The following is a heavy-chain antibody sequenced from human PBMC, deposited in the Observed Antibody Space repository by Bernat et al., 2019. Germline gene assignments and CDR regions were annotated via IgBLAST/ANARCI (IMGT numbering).Heavy chain of an antibody. V-gene: IGHV1-46*01. D-gene: IGHD3-3*01. CDR1: GYTFTSYY. J-gene: IGHJ6*02. Sequence: QMQLVQSGAEVKKPGASVKVSCKASGYTFTSYYMHWVRQAPGQGLEWMGIINPSGGSTSYAQKFQGRVTMTRDTSTSTVYMELSSLRSEDTAVYYCARAVRSGRQGYYGMDVWGQGTTVTVSS. CDR3: ARAVRSGRQGYYGMDV. CDR2: INPSGGST.